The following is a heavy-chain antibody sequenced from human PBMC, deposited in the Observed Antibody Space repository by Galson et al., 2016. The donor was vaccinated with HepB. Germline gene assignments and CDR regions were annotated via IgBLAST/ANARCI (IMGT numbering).Heavy chain of an antibody. Sequence: SVKVSCKASGYTFTSYAMQWVRRAPGQSLEWMGWIAGGNGNTRYSQQFQGRVTFTRDTSASIVYMEMSSLRSEDTAVFYCVRNAGGYNFGDWGQGTLVIVSS. D-gene: IGHD5-24*01. J-gene: IGHJ4*02. CDR3: VRNAGGYNFGD. CDR1: GYTFTSYA. CDR2: IAGGNGNT. V-gene: IGHV1-3*01.